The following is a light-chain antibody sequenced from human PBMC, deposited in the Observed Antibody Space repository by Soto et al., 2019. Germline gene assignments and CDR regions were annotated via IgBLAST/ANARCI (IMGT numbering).Light chain of an antibody. V-gene: IGLV2-8*01. J-gene: IGLJ1*01. CDR3: VAYAGRTTLV. Sequence: QSVLTQPPSASGSPGQSVTISCTGTSRDIGGYDFVSWYQQYPGKAPQLIISEVNQRPSGVPDRFSGSKSGNTASLTISGPQSEDEADYYCVAYAGRTTLVFGTGTKVTVL. CDR2: EVN. CDR1: SRDIGGYDF.